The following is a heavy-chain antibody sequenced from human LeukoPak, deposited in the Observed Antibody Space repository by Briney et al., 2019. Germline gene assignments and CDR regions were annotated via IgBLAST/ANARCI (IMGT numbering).Heavy chain of an antibody. CDR2: INPSGGST. V-gene: IGHV1-46*01. D-gene: IGHD2-2*01. Sequence: ASVKVSCKASGYTFTSYYMHWVRQAPGQGLEWMGIINPSGGSTSYAQKFQGRVTMTRDTSTSTVYMELSSLRSEDTAVYYCARGRSLLGVPAANILFDYWGQGTLVTVSS. J-gene: IGHJ4*02. CDR3: ARGRSLLGVPAANILFDY. CDR1: GYTFTSYY.